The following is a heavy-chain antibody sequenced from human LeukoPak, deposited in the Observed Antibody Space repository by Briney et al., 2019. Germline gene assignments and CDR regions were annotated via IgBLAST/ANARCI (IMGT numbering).Heavy chain of an antibody. Sequence: GASLNLYCKAYGRTFSRHAISWVRHAPEQRLQWLQRIIPILDIATSAQKFQGSVTITADESTTTASMELSSLTSDATAAYYCASDRPYTGGWRGFDYWGPGTLVTVS. D-gene: IGHD6-19*01. J-gene: IGHJ4*02. CDR2: IIPILDIA. CDR3: ASDRPYTGGWRGFDY. V-gene: IGHV1-69*10. CDR1: GRTFSRHA.